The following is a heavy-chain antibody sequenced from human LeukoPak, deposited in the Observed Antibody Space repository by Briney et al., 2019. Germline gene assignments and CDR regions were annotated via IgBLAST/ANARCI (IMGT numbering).Heavy chain of an antibody. CDR3: AKGLTTPTLIFDY. CDR2: IYTGGST. Sequence: GGSLRLSCVASGFAVSSKYMSWIRQAPGKGLEWVSVIYTGGSTHYPDSVMGRFTISRDDSKNTVYLQMNSLRAEDTAVYYCAKGLTTPTLIFDYWGQGTLVTVSS. D-gene: IGHD4-11*01. V-gene: IGHV3-66*01. CDR1: GFAVSSKY. J-gene: IGHJ4*02.